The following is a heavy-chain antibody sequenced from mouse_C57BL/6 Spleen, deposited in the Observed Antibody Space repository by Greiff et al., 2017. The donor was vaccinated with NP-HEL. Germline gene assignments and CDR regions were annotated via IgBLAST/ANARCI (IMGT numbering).Heavy chain of an antibody. Sequence: VQLQESGPELVKPGASVKISCKASGYAFSSSWMNWVKQRPGKGLEWIGRIYPGDGDTNYNGKFKGKATLTADKSSSTAYMQLSSLTSEDSAVYFCATAQATPFAYWGQGTLVTVSA. V-gene: IGHV1-82*01. CDR2: IYPGDGDT. D-gene: IGHD3-2*02. J-gene: IGHJ3*01. CDR1: GYAFSSSW. CDR3: ATAQATPFAY.